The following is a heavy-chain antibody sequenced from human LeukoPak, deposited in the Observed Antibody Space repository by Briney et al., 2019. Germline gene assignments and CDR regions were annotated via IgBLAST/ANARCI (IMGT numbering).Heavy chain of an antibody. D-gene: IGHD7-27*01. CDR3: ARDSTGDHWFDP. V-gene: IGHV3-11*06. J-gene: IGHJ5*02. CDR1: EFTFSDYY. CDR2: ISSSSSYT. Sequence: GGSLRLSCAASEFTFSDYYMSWIRQAPGKGLEWVSYISSSSSYTNYADSVKGRFTISRDNAKNSLYLQMNSPRAEDTAVYYCARDSTGDHWFDPWGQGTLVTVSS.